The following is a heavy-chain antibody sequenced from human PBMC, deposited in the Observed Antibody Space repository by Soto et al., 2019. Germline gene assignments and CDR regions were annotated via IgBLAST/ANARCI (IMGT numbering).Heavy chain of an antibody. J-gene: IGHJ4*02. V-gene: IGHV4-31*03. CDR1: GGSISSGGYY. CDR2: IYYSGST. D-gene: IGHD3-3*01. CDR3: ASFHGGDPYYDFWSGYLTPDPFDY. Sequence: SETLSLTCTVSGGSISSGGYYWSWIRQHPGKGLEWIGYIYYSGSTYYNPSLKSRVTISVDTSKNQFSLKLSSVTAADTAVYYCASFHGGDPYYDFWSGYLTPDPFDYWGQGTLVTVSS.